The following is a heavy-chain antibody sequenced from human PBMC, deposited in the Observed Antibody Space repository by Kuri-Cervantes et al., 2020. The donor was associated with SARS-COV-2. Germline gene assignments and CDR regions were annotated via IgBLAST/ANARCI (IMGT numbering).Heavy chain of an antibody. J-gene: IGHJ6*02. V-gene: IGHV4-39*01. CDR2: IYYSGCT. D-gene: IGHD2-8*02. Sequence: GSLRLSCTVSGGSISSSSYYWGWIRQPPGKGLEWIGSIYYSGCTYYNPSLKSRVTISVDTSKNQFSLKLSSVTAADTAVHYCARHLWSDGMDVWGQGTTVTVSS. CDR3: ARHLWSDGMDV. CDR1: GGSISSSSYY.